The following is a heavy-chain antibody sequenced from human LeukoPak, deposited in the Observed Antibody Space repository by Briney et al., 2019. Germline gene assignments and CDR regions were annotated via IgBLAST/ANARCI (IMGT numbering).Heavy chain of an antibody. CDR3: ARAPGPYYYDSSGYSPYNWFDP. Sequence: SDTLSLTCAVYGGSFSGYYWSWLRQPPGKGLEWIGEINHSGSTNYNPSLTSRVTISVATSKNHFSLKLSSVTAADTAVYYCARAPGPYYYDSSGYSPYNWFDPWGQGTLVTVSS. J-gene: IGHJ5*02. CDR1: GGSFSGYY. CDR2: INHSGST. V-gene: IGHV4-34*01. D-gene: IGHD3-22*01.